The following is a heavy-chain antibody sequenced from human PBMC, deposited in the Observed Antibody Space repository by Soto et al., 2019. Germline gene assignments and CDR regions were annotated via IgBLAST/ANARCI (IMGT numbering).Heavy chain of an antibody. Sequence: PGGSLRLSCAASGFTFDDYAMHWVQQAPGKGLEWVSGISWNSGSIGYADSVKGRFTISGDNAKNSLYLQMNSLRAEDTALYYCAKDLRRRDGYNVPYYYGMDVWGQGTTVTVSS. J-gene: IGHJ6*02. V-gene: IGHV3-9*01. CDR1: GFTFDDYA. D-gene: IGHD5-12*01. CDR2: ISWNSGSI. CDR3: AKDLRRRDGYNVPYYYGMDV.